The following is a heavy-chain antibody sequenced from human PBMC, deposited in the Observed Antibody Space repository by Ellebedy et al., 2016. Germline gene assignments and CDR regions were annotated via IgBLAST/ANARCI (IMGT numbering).Heavy chain of an antibody. CDR3: ATTPGGYCIITSCFSPRFDS. CDR2: ISGSGGSS. Sequence: GGSLRLSXSASGFTFGDYAMSWVRQAPGRGLEWVSTISGSGGSSYSADAAKGRFTISRDNSKNTLYLQMTRLRAEDTAIYYCATTPGGYCIITSCFSPRFDSWGQGTLVTVSS. J-gene: IGHJ5*01. D-gene: IGHD2-2*01. V-gene: IGHV3-23*01. CDR1: GFTFGDYA.